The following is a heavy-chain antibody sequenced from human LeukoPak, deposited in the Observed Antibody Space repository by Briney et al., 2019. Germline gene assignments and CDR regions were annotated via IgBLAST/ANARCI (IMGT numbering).Heavy chain of an antibody. V-gene: IGHV4-4*07. CDR2: IYTSGST. D-gene: IGHD2-2*01. CDR3: AKTRDIVAVPAATYAMDV. J-gene: IGHJ6*02. Sequence: SETLSLTCTVSGGSISSYYWSWVRQPAGKGLEWIGRIYTSGSTNYNPSLKSRVTMSVDTSKNQFSLKLSSVTAADTAVYYCAKTRDIVAVPAATYAMDVWGQGTTVTVSS. CDR1: GGSISSYY.